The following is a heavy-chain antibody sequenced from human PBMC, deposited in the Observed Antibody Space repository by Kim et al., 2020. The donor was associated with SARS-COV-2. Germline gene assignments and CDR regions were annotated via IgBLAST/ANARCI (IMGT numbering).Heavy chain of an antibody. J-gene: IGHJ4*02. CDR1: GGSISSGSYY. V-gene: IGHV4-61*02. D-gene: IGHD5-12*01. Sequence: SETLSLTCTVSGGSISSGSYYWSWIRQPAGKGLEWIGRIYTSGSTNYNPSLKSRVTISVDTSKNQFSLKLSSVTAADTAVYYCARWKSGGQFDYWGQGTLVTVSS. CDR2: IYTSGST. CDR3: ARWKSGGQFDY.